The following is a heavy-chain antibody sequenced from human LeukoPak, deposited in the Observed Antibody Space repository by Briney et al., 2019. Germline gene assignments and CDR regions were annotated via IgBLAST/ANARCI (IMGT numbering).Heavy chain of an antibody. CDR2: ISYDGSNK. CDR1: GFTFSSYG. D-gene: IGHD6-13*01. CDR3: AKGSSPFDY. Sequence: GRSLRLSCAASGFTFSSYGMHWVRQAPGKGLEWVAVISYDGSNKYYADSVKGRFTISRDNSRNTLYLQMNSLRAEDTAVYYCAKGSSPFDYWGQGTLVTVSS. V-gene: IGHV3-30*18. J-gene: IGHJ4*02.